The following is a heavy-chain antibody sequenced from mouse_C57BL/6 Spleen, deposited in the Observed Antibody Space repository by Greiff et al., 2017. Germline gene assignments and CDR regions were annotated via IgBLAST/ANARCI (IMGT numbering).Heavy chain of an antibody. Sequence: VQLQQSGPELVKPGASVKISCKASGYAFSSSWMNWVKQRPGKGLEWIGRIYPGDGGTNYNGKFKGKATLTVDKSSSTAYMQLSSLTSEDSAVYFCARDDYYGSRLDYWGQGTTLTVSS. D-gene: IGHD1-1*01. CDR3: ARDDYYGSRLDY. CDR1: GYAFSSSW. V-gene: IGHV1-82*01. CDR2: IYPGDGGT. J-gene: IGHJ2*01.